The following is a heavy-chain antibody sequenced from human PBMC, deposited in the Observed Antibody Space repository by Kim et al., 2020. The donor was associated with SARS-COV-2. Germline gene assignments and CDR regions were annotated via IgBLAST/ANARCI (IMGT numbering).Heavy chain of an antibody. CDR2: IYHSGST. Sequence: SETLSLTCAVSGGSISSSNWWSWVRQHPGKGLEWIGEIYHSGSTNYNPSLKSRVTISVDKSKNQFSLKPSSVTAADTAVYYCARVAAAGTSWFDPWGQGTLVTVSS. D-gene: IGHD6-13*01. J-gene: IGHJ5*02. V-gene: IGHV4-4*02. CDR1: GGSISSSNW. CDR3: ARVAAAGTSWFDP.